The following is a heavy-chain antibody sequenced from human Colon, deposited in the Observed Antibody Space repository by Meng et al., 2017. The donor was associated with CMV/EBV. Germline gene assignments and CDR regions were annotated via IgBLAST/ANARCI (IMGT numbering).Heavy chain of an antibody. V-gene: IGHV3-23*01. CDR1: GLPFRFYA. CDR2: ISGNGDST. J-gene: IGHJ4*02. Sequence: GESLKISCKVSGLPFRFYAMTWVRQAPGKGLEWVSGISGNGDSTYYSDSVKGRFTSSRDNSKNTLYLQMNSLRAEDTAVYYCVRGQSLYYEPDWGQGTLVTVSS. CDR3: VRGQSLYYEPD. D-gene: IGHD3-3*01.